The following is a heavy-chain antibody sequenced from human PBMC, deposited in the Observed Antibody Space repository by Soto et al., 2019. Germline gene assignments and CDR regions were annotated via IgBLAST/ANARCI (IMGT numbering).Heavy chain of an antibody. D-gene: IGHD6-6*01. V-gene: IGHV1-69*02. CDR1: GGTFSSYT. CDR2: IIPILGIA. J-gene: IGHJ6*03. Sequence: ASVKVSCKASGGTFSSYTISWVRQAPGQGLEWMGRIIPILGIANYAQKFQGRVTITADKSTSTAYMELSSLRSEDTAVYYCARGTKPATSIAARQGYYYYYMDVWGKGTTVTVSS. CDR3: ARGTKPATSIAARQGYYYYYMDV.